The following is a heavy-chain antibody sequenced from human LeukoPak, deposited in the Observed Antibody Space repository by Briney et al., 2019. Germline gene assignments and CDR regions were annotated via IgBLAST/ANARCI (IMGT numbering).Heavy chain of an antibody. CDR1: GFTFSTYA. CDR2: ISYDASNK. Sequence: GGSLRLSCAASGFTFSTYAMHWVRQAPGKGLEWVALISYDASNKYYTDSVKGRFTISRDNSKNTLYLQMNSLRAEDTAVYYCARVSRSKGPKAAAVVYFQHWGQGTLVTVSS. J-gene: IGHJ1*01. CDR3: ARVSRSKGPKAAAVVYFQH. V-gene: IGHV3-30*04. D-gene: IGHD6-13*01.